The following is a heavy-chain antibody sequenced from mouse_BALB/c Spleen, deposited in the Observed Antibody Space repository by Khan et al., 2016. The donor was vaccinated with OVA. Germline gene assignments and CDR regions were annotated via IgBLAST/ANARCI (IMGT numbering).Heavy chain of an antibody. CDR2: IDPENGDT. V-gene: IGHV14-4*02. CDR1: GFNIKDYY. CDR3: CAAELSYSFAS. D-gene: IGHD2-10*01. J-gene: IGHJ3*01. Sequence: VQLQQSGAEFVRSGASVKLSCTTSGFNIKDYYIHWVKQRPQRGLEWIGWIDPENGDTEYAPKFQGKATMTADTSSNTAYLPLSSLTSAATTVFYCCAAELSYSFASWGQGNLVTVSA.